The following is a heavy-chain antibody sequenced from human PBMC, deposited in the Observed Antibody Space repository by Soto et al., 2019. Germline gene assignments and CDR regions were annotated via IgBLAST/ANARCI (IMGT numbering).Heavy chain of an antibody. V-gene: IGHV4-61*08. CDR3: ARRYGGNFDY. J-gene: IGHJ4*02. D-gene: IGHD3-16*01. CDR1: GDSVSSGGYY. Sequence: SETLSLTCIVSGDSVSSGGYYWSWIRQPPGKGLEWIGYIYYSGSTNYNPSLKSRVTISVDTSKNQFSLKLSSVTAADTAVYYCARRYGGNFDYWGQGTLVPVSS. CDR2: IYYSGST.